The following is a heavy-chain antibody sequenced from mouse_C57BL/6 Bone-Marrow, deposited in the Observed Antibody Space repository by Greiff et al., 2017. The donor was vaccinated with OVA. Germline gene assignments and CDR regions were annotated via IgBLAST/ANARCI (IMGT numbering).Heavy chain of an antibody. V-gene: IGHV1-55*01. CDR1: GYTFTSYW. D-gene: IGHD1-1*01. CDR3: ARKINTVVEGFDY. Sequence: QVQLQQPGAELVKPGASVKMSCKASGYTFTSYWITWVKQRPGQGLEWIGDIYPGSGSTNYNEKFKSKATLTVDTSSSTAYMQLSSLTSEDSAVYYCARKINTVVEGFDYWGQGTTLTVSS. CDR2: IYPGSGST. J-gene: IGHJ2*01.